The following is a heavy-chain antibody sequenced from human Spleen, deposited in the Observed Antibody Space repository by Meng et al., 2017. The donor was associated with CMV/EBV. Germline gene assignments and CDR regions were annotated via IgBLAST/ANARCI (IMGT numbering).Heavy chain of an antibody. CDR1: YTCTTYG. V-gene: IGHV1-18*01. J-gene: IGHJ5*02. Sequence: YTCTTYGISWVRQAPGQGLEWMGWISAYNGNTDYAQNLQGRVTMTTDTSTSTAYMELRSLRSDDTAVYYCARMFYYGSGSYYNWFDPWGQGTLVTVSS. CDR3: ARMFYYGSGSYYNWFDP. D-gene: IGHD3-10*01. CDR2: ISAYNGNT.